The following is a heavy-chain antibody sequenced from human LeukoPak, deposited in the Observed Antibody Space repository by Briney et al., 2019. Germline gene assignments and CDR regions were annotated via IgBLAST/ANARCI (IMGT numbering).Heavy chain of an antibody. Sequence: SETLSLTCTVSGGSISSHYWSWIRQPPGKGLEWIAYIFYGGSTNYNPSLKNRVTISVDTSKNQFSLKLSSVTAADTAVYYCARVGYSSGWSHFDLWGRGTLVTVSS. CDR1: GGSISSHY. CDR2: IFYGGST. J-gene: IGHJ2*01. CDR3: ARVGYSSGWSHFDL. V-gene: IGHV4-59*11. D-gene: IGHD6-19*01.